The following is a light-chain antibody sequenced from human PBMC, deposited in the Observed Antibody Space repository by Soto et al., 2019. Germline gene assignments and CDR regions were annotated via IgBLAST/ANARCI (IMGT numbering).Light chain of an antibody. CDR3: CSYAGSSTRYV. CDR2: EVS. V-gene: IGLV2-23*02. Sequence: QSALTQPASVSGSPGQSITISCTGTSSDVGSYNLVSWYQQHAGKAPKLMIYEVSKRPSGVSNRFSGSKSGNTASLTISGLQAEDEADYYCCSYAGSSTRYVFGTGTKLTVL. J-gene: IGLJ1*01. CDR1: SSDVGSYNL.